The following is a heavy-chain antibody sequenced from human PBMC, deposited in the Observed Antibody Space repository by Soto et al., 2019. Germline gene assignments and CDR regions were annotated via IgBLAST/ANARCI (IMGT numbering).Heavy chain of an antibody. Sequence: EVQLLESGGGLVQPGGSLRLSCAASGFTFSSYAMSWVRQAPGKGLEWVSTISSSGGSTYYADSVKGRFTISRDNSKNTLYLQMNSQRAEDTAVYYCAKSPHDYSHDYWGQGTLVTVSS. D-gene: IGHD4-17*01. CDR1: GFTFSSYA. CDR3: AKSPHDYSHDY. V-gene: IGHV3-23*01. CDR2: ISSSGGST. J-gene: IGHJ4*02.